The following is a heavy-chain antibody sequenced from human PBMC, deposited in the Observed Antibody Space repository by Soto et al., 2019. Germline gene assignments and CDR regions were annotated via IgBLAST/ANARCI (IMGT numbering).Heavy chain of an antibody. J-gene: IGHJ6*03. V-gene: IGHV4-34*01. CDR1: GGSFSGYY. D-gene: IGHD2-15*01. CDR3: ARDIVVVEAANYMDV. Sequence: SETLSLTCAVYGGSFSGYYWSWIRQPPGKGLEWIGEINHSGSTKYNPSLKSRVTISVDTSKNQFSLKLSSVTAADTAVYYCARDIVVVEAANYMDVWGKGTTVTVSS. CDR2: INHSGST.